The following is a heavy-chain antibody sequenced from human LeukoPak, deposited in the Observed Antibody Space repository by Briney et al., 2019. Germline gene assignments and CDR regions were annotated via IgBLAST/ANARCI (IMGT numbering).Heavy chain of an antibody. CDR1: GYTFTSYY. D-gene: IGHD2-15*01. J-gene: IGHJ6*02. CDR2: INPSGGST. Sequence: GASVKVFCKASGYTFTSYYMHWVRQAPGQGLEWMGIINPSGGSTSYAQKFQGRVTMTRDTSTSTVYMELSSLRSEDTAVYYCARDRVVVAATSGMGVWGQGTTVTVSS. V-gene: IGHV1-46*01. CDR3: ARDRVVVAATSGMGV.